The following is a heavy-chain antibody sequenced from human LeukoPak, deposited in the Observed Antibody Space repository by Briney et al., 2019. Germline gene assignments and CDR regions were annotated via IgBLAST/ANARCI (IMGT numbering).Heavy chain of an antibody. V-gene: IGHV4-39*01. D-gene: IGHD6-6*01. CDR1: GGSISSSSHY. CDR3: ARQDPYSSSSGFDY. J-gene: IGHJ4*02. Sequence: SETLSLTCTVSGGSISSSSHYWGWIRQPPGKGLEWIGSIYYSGSTYYNPSLKSRVTISVDTSKNQFSLKLSSVTAAGTAVYYCARQDPYSSSSGFDYWGQGTLVTVSS. CDR2: IYYSGST.